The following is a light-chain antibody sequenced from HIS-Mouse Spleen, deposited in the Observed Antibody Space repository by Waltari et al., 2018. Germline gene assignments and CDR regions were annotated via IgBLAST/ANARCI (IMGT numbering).Light chain of an antibody. CDR3: CSYAGSSTYV. Sequence: QSALTQPASVSGSPGQSITTSCTGTSSDVGSYNLVSWYQQHPGKAPKLMFYEGSKRPSGVSNRFSGSKAGNTASLTISGLQAEDEADYYCCSYAGSSTYVFGTGTKVTVL. CDR1: SSDVGSYNL. V-gene: IGLV2-23*01. J-gene: IGLJ1*01. CDR2: EGS.